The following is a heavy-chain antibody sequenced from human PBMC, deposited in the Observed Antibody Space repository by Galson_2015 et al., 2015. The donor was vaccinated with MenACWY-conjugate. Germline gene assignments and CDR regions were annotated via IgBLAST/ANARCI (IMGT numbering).Heavy chain of an antibody. D-gene: IGHD2-8*02. CDR3: ARAYCTGTSCAGSSDP. J-gene: IGHJ5*02. Sequence: SLRLSCAASGFDFDDYAMSWVRQAPGKGLQWVAGVGRGGGSTYYTDPVRGRFTISRDNSKNTLDLQMNSLRAEDTAVYYCARAYCTGTSCAGSSDPWGQGALVTVS. CDR2: VGRGGGST. V-gene: IGHV3-23*01. CDR1: GFDFDDYA.